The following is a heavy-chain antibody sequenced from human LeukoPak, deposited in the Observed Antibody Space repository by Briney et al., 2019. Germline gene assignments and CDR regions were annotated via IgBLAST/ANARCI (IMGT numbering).Heavy chain of an antibody. J-gene: IGHJ3*02. CDR2: IGTAGDT. CDR3: ARDGSAAGTAAFDI. D-gene: IGHD6-13*01. CDR1: GFTFSSYD. Sequence: GGSLRLSCAASGFTFSSYDMHWVRQATGKGLKWVSAIGTAGDTYYPGSVKGRFTISRENAKNSLYLQMNSLRAGDTAVYYCARDGSAAGTAAFDIWGQGTMVTVSS. V-gene: IGHV3-13*01.